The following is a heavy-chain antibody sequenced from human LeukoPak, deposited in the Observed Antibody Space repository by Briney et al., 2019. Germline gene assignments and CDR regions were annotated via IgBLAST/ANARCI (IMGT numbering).Heavy chain of an antibody. CDR1: GFTFSSYA. CDR3: ARGPRSIDY. Sequence: GGSLRLSCAASGFTFSSYAMHWVRQAPGKGLEWVAVISYDGSNKYYADSVKGRFTISRDNSKNTLYLQMNSLRAEDTAVYYCARGPRSIDYWGQGTLVTVSS. CDR2: ISYDGSNK. J-gene: IGHJ4*02. V-gene: IGHV3-30-3*01.